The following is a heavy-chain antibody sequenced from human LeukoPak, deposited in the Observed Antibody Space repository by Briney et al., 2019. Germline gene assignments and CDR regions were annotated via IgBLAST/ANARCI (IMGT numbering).Heavy chain of an antibody. Sequence: ASVKVSCKASGYTFTGYYMHWVRQAPGQGLEWMGWINPNSGGTNYAQKFQGRVTMTRDTSISKAYMELSRLRSDDTAVYYCARDSAVRHFWSGYYGYWGQGTLVTVSS. CDR2: INPNSGGT. CDR3: ARDSAVRHFWSGYYGY. V-gene: IGHV1-2*02. CDR1: GYTFTGYY. J-gene: IGHJ4*02. D-gene: IGHD3-3*02.